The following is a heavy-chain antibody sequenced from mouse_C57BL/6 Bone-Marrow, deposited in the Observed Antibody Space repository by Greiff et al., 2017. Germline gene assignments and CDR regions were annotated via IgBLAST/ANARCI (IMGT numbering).Heavy chain of an antibody. J-gene: IGHJ3*01. D-gene: IGHD1-1*01. CDR2: IYPGGGYT. Sequence: QVQLQQSGAELVRPGTSVKMSCKASGYTFTNYWIGWAKQRPGHGLEWIGDIYPGGGYTNYNEKFKGKATLTADKSSSTAYMQFSSLTSEDSARYYCARRDYGSSYGFAYWGQGTLVTVSA. CDR1: GYTFTNYW. CDR3: ARRDYGSSYGFAY. V-gene: IGHV1-63*01.